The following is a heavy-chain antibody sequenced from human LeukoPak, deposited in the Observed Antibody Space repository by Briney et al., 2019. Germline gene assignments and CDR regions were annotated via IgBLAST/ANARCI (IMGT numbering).Heavy chain of an antibody. D-gene: IGHD3-3*01. CDR1: GGSISSSSYY. Sequence: KASETLSLTCTVSGGSISSSSYYWGWIRQPPGKGLEWIGSIYYSGSTYYNPSLKSRVTISVDTSKNQFSLKLSSVTAADTAVYYCARGRVLEWLFPRGSPFFDPWGQGTLVTVSS. J-gene: IGHJ5*02. V-gene: IGHV4-39*01. CDR3: ARGRVLEWLFPRGSPFFDP. CDR2: IYYSGST.